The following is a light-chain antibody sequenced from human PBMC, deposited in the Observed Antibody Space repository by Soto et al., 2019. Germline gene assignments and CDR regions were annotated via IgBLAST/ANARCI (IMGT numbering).Light chain of an antibody. CDR3: QQYNNTPWT. CDR1: QTVSSNY. Sequence: EIVLTQSPGTLSLSPGERAALSCRASQTVSSNYLAWYQQKPGQAPRLLIYAASSRATGIPDRFSGSGYGTDFTLTIRRLEPEYFAVYYWQQYNNTPWTFGRGTKVEIK. J-gene: IGKJ1*01. V-gene: IGKV3-20*01. CDR2: AAS.